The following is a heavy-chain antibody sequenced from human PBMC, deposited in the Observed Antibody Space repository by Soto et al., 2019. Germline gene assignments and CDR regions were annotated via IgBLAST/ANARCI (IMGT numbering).Heavy chain of an antibody. CDR1: GFTFSSYG. CDR3: AKDQNWGGDCSYPYYSFYCMDV. J-gene: IGHJ6*02. CDR2: ISYDGSNK. Sequence: QVQLVESGGGVVQPGRSLRLSCAASGFTFSSYGMHWVRQAPGKGLEWVAVISYDGSNKYYADSVKGRFTISRDNYKNTLYLQMNSLRAEDTAVYYCAKDQNWGGDCSYPYYSFYCMDVWGQGTTVTVSS. V-gene: IGHV3-30*18. D-gene: IGHD2-21*02.